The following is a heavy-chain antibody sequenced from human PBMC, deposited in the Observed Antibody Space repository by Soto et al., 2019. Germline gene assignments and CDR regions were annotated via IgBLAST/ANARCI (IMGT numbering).Heavy chain of an antibody. CDR3: ARSPILGYYDFWSGYYFDY. Sequence: ASVKVSCKASGYTFTSYAMHWVRQAPGQRLERMGWINAGNGNTKYSQKFQGRVTITRDTSASTAYMELSSLRSEDTAVYYCARSPILGYYDFWSGYYFDYWGQGTLVTVSS. CDR1: GYTFTSYA. D-gene: IGHD3-3*01. V-gene: IGHV1-3*01. J-gene: IGHJ4*02. CDR2: INAGNGNT.